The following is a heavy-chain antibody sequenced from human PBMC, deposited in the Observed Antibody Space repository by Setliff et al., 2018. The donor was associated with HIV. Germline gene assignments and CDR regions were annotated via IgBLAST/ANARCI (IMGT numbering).Heavy chain of an antibody. CDR2: INPNSGGT. CDR3: ARGGAVDY. J-gene: IGHJ4*02. Sequence: ASVKVSCKASGYTFTDYYMHWVRQAPGQGLEWMGWINPNSGGTNSAQKFQGRVTMTRDTSTSTVYMELSSLRSEDTAVYYCARGGAVDYWGQGTLVTVSS. CDR1: GYTFTDYY. V-gene: IGHV1-2*02. D-gene: IGHD1-26*01.